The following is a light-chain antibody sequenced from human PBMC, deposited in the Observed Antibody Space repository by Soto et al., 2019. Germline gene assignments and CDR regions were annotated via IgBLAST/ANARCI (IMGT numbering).Light chain of an antibody. Sequence: DIQMTQSPATLSASVGDRVTITCRVSQSISNWLAWYQQKPGKAPQLLIYMASSLQRGVSSRFSGSGFGTDFTLTISSLQPEDSATYYCLQDRSHFWTFGQGTKVDIK. CDR3: LQDRSHFWT. CDR1: QSISNW. J-gene: IGKJ1*01. CDR2: MAS. V-gene: IGKV1-5*03.